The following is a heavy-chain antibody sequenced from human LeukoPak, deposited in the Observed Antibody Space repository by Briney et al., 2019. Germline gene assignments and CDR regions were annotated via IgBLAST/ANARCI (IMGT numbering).Heavy chain of an antibody. CDR2: ISLTGRT. V-gene: IGHV4-4*02. Sequence: SETLSLTCGVSGGSITSTNWWSWVRQPPGQGLEWIGEISLTGRTNYNPSLIGRVIMSLDESRNQLSLTLTSVTAADTAMYYCTRESGPYCPFGYWGQGALVVVPP. CDR3: TRESGPYCPFGY. J-gene: IGHJ4*02. CDR1: GGSITSTNW. D-gene: IGHD1-26*01.